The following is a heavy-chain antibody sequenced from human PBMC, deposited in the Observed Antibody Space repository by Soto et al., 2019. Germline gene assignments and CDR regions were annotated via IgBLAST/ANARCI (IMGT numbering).Heavy chain of an antibody. CDR1: GFTADDYA. V-gene: IGHV3-9*02. J-gene: IGHJ4*02. D-gene: IGHD4-17*01. CDR2: ISSNSDTI. CDR3: AKDMNWGGMTTIHYVDS. Sequence: EVPLVESGGGLVQPGRSLRLSCVASGFTADDYAMHWVRQAPGKGLEWVSGISSNSDTIDYAGSVKGRLTISRDNAKTSLFLQMDSLRPEDTALYYWAKDMNWGGMTTIHYVDSWGQGTLVTVSS.